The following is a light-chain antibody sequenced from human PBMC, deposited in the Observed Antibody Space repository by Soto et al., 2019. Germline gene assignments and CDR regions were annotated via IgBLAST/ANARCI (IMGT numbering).Light chain of an antibody. V-gene: IGLV1-44*01. CDR2: SNN. CDR1: SSNIGSNT. J-gene: IGLJ2*01. CDR3: AAWDDSLNGVV. Sequence: QSVQTQPPSASGTPGQRVTISCSGSSSNIGSNTVNWYQQLPGTAPKLLIYSNNQRPSGVPDRFSGSKSGTSASLAISGLQSEDEADYYCAAWDDSLNGVVFGGGTKLTV.